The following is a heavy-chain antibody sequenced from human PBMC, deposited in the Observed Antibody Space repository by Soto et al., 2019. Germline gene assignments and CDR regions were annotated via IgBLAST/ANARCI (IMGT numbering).Heavy chain of an antibody. CDR2: INHSGST. CDR1: GGSFSGYY. CDR3: ARGLKVTYYYDSSGYYFDY. J-gene: IGHJ4*02. D-gene: IGHD3-22*01. Sequence: SETLSLTCAVYGGSFSGYYWSWIRQPPGKGLEWIGEINHSGSTNYNPSLKSRVTISVDTSKNQFSLKLSSVTAADTAVYYCARGLKVTYYYDSSGYYFDYWGQGTLVTVSS. V-gene: IGHV4-34*01.